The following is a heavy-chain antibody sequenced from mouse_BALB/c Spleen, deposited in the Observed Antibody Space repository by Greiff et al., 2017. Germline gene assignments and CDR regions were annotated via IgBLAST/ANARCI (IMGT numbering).Heavy chain of an antibody. J-gene: IGHJ3*01. V-gene: IGHV3-2*02. D-gene: IGHD1-1*01. CDR2: ISYSGST. Sequence: EVHLVESGPGLVKPSQSLSLTCTVTGYSITSDYAWNWIRQFPGNKLEWMGYISYSGSTSYNPSLKSRISITRDTSKNQFFLQLNSVTTEDTATYYCARSSSYGAYWGQGTLVTVSA. CDR3: ARSSSYGAY. CDR1: GYSITSDYA.